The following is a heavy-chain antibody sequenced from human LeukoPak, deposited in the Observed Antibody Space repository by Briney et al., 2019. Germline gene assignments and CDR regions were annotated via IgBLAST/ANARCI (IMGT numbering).Heavy chain of an antibody. V-gene: IGHV1-69*13. D-gene: IGHD3-10*01. CDR3: ARAGDPDNWFDP. CDR1: GGTFSSYA. J-gene: IGHJ5*02. CDR2: IIPIFGTA. Sequence: ASVKVSCKASGGTFSSYAISWVQQAPGQGLEWVGGIIPIFGTANYAQKFQGRVTITADESTSTAYMELSSLRSEDTAVYYCARAGDPDNWFDPWGQGTLVTVSS.